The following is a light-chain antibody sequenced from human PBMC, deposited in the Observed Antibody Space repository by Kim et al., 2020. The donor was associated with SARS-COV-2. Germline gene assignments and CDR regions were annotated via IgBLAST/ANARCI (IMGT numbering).Light chain of an antibody. J-gene: IGKJ4*01. V-gene: IGKV3-20*01. Sequence: SAGQRDNPSCMASQSGIISNLAWAPQKNCPDPRLVFYGASTRATGIPDRCSGGGSGRDFTLTISRLGPGEFAVYFCQQYGSSQRTFGGGTKVDIK. CDR3: QQYGSSQRT. CDR2: GAS. CDR1: QSGIISN.